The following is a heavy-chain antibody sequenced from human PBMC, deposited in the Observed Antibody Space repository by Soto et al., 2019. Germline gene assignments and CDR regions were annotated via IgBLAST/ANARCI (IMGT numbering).Heavy chain of an antibody. CDR1: GGSISSSSYY. J-gene: IGHJ1*01. CDR3: ARQGWIQLWLPEYFQH. D-gene: IGHD5-18*01. CDR2: IYYSGST. Sequence: QLQLQESGLGLVKPSETLSLTCTVSGGSISSSSYYWGWIRQPPGKGLEWIGSIYYSGSTYYNPSLKSRVTISVDTSKNQFSLKLSSVTAADTAVYYCARQGWIQLWLPEYFQHWGQGTLVTVSS. V-gene: IGHV4-39*01.